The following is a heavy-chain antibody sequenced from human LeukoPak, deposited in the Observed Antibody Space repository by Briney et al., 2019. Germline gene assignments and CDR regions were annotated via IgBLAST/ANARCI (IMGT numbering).Heavy chain of an antibody. CDR1: GSTFTIYG. CDR3: ARSLFTYTSSKYYFDY. Sequence: KISCKGSGSTFTIYGISWVRQAPVQGLEWMGGIIPIFGTANYAQKFQGRVTITADESTSTAYMELSSLRSEDTAVYYCARSLFTYTSSKYYFDYWGQGTLVTVSS. J-gene: IGHJ4*02. CDR2: IIPIFGTA. D-gene: IGHD6-6*01. V-gene: IGHV1-69*01.